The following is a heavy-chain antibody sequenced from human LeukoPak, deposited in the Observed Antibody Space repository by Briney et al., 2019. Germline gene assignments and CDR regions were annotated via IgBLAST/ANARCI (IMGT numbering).Heavy chain of an antibody. V-gene: IGHV3-23*01. CDR2: ISGSDDNT. Sequence: GGSLRLSCADSGFTFNNYAMSWVRQAPGKGLEWVSTISGSDDNTYYADSVKGRFTISRDISKNILYLQMNSLRADDTAVYYCANDFDYWGQGTLVTVSS. CDR1: GFTFNNYA. CDR3: ANDFDY. J-gene: IGHJ4*02.